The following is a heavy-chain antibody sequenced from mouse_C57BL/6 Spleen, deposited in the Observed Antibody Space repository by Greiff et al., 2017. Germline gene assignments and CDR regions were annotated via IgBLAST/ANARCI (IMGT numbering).Heavy chain of an antibody. Sequence: QVQLQQPGAELVRPGSSVKLSCKASGYTFTSYWMHWVKQRPIQGLEWIGNIDPSDSETHYNQKFKDKATLTVDKSSSTAYMQLSSLTSEDSAVYYCASDYSNYYYAMDYWGQGTSVTVSS. CDR3: ASDYSNYYYAMDY. J-gene: IGHJ4*01. CDR2: IDPSDSET. CDR1: GYTFTSYW. D-gene: IGHD2-5*01. V-gene: IGHV1-52*01.